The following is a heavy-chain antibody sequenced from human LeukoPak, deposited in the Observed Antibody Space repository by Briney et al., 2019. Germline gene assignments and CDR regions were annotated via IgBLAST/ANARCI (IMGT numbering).Heavy chain of an antibody. CDR3: AKDGGGESSSWYY. J-gene: IGHJ4*02. CDR2: ISGSGSST. D-gene: IGHD6-13*01. Sequence: GGSLRLSCAASGFTFSSFAMNWVRQAPGKGLEWVSAISGSGSSTYYADSVKGRFTISRDNSKNTLYLQMNSLRVEDTAVYYCAKDGGGESSSWYYWGQGSLVTVS. V-gene: IGHV3-23*01. CDR1: GFTFSSFA.